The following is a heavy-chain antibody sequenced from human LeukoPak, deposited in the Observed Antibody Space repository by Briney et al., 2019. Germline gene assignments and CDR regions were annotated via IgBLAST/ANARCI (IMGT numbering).Heavy chain of an antibody. J-gene: IGHJ4*02. Sequence: PSETLSLTCTVSGGSISSYYWSWIRQPPGKGLEWIGYIYYSGGTNYNPPLKSRVAISVDTSKKQLSLKVTSVTAADTAVYYCARENSGSYREFDYWGQGTLVTVSS. CDR3: ARENSGSYREFDY. CDR1: GGSISSYY. V-gene: IGHV4-59*12. CDR2: IYYSGGT. D-gene: IGHD1-26*01.